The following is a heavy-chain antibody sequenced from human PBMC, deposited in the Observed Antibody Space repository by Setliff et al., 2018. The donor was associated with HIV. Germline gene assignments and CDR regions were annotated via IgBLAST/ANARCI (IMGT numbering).Heavy chain of an antibody. V-gene: IGHV3-23*01. CDR2: ISTSGGAA. J-gene: IGHJ3*02. Sequence: GGSLRLSCAASGFTFSNHVMNWVHQAPGKGLEWVSAISTSGGAADYADSVKGRFTISRDNSRNTLYLQMNSLRAEDTALYFCARTAYYRDSSGYYSVAFDMWGPGTMVTVSS. D-gene: IGHD3-22*01. CDR3: ARTAYYRDSSGYYSVAFDM. CDR1: GFTFSNHV.